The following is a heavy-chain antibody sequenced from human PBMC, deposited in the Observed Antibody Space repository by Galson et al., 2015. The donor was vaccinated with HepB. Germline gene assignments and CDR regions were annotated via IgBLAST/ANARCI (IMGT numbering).Heavy chain of an antibody. CDR1: GYTFTSYY. Sequence: SVKVSCKASGYTFTSYYMHWVRQAPGQGLEWMGIINPSGGSTSYAQKFQGRVTMTRDTSTSTVYMELSSLRSEDTAVYYCARTHTIRYCSGGSCPIDYWGQGTLVTVSS. CDR3: ARTHTIRYCSGGSCPIDY. CDR2: INPSGGST. D-gene: IGHD2-15*01. V-gene: IGHV1-46*01. J-gene: IGHJ4*02.